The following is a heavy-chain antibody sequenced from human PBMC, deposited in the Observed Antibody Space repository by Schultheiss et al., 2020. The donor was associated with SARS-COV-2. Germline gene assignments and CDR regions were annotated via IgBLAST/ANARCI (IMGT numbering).Heavy chain of an antibody. Sequence: GGSLRLSCAASGFTFSSYSMNWVRQAPGKGLEWVSSISSSSSTIYYADSVKGRFTISRDNAKNSLYLQMNSLRAEDTAVYYCARVRTTLTTGYYYYMDVWGKGTTVTVSS. V-gene: IGHV3-48*04. J-gene: IGHJ6*03. CDR2: ISSSSSTI. D-gene: IGHD1-1*01. CDR1: GFTFSSYS. CDR3: ARVRTTLTTGYYYYMDV.